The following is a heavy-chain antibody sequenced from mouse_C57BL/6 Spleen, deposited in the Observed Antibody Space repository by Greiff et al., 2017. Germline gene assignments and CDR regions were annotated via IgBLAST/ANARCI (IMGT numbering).Heavy chain of an antibody. J-gene: IGHJ2*01. Sequence: EVMLVESGGGLVQPGGSLSLSCAASGFTFTDYYMSWVRQPPGKALEWLGFIRNKANGYTTEYSASVKGRFTISRDNSQSILYLQMNALRAEDSATYYCARYIGRYFDYWGQGTTLTVSS. V-gene: IGHV7-3*01. CDR3: ARYIGRYFDY. D-gene: IGHD3-3*01. CDR1: GFTFTDYY. CDR2: IRNKANGYTT.